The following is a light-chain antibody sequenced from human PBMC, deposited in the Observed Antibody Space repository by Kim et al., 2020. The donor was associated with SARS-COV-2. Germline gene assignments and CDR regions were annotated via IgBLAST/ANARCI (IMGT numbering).Light chain of an antibody. CDR1: QSVSTD. Sequence: PGERATLSCRASQSVSTDLAWYQQKPGQAPRLLIYDASNRATGIPARFSGSGSGTDFTLTISSLEPEDFAVYYCQQRSNWPPYTFGQGTKLEI. CDR2: DAS. CDR3: QQRSNWPPYT. V-gene: IGKV3-11*01. J-gene: IGKJ2*01.